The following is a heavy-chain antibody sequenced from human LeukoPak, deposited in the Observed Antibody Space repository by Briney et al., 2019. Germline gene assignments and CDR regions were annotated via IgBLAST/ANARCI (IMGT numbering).Heavy chain of an antibody. CDR1: GYRFTSYW. D-gene: IGHD5-12*01. CDR2: IDPSDSYA. V-gene: IGHV5-10-1*01. CDR3: ARGGMVAAIGSDY. J-gene: IGHJ4*02. Sequence: GESLRISCKGSGYRFTSYWINWVRQMPGKGLEWMGRIDPSDSYADYSPSFQGHVTISADKSISTAYLQWSSLKASDTAIYYCARGGMVAAIGSDYWGQGTLVTVSS.